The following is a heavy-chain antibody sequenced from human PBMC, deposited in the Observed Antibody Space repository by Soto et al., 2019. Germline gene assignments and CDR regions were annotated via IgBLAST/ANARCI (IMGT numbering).Heavy chain of an antibody. J-gene: IGHJ6*02. D-gene: IGHD4-4*01. Sequence: QVQLQESGPGLVKPSETLSLTCTVSGGSVSRSSYYWSWVRQPPGKGLEWIGYIYYSQNTIYNTSLESRPTISGDTSTNQFSLKLKSATAADSAVYYCARRGGTDYTFRTGTDVWGQGTTVTVSS. CDR1: GGSVSRSSYY. CDR2: IYYSQNT. CDR3: ARRGGTDYTFRTGTDV. V-gene: IGHV4-61*01.